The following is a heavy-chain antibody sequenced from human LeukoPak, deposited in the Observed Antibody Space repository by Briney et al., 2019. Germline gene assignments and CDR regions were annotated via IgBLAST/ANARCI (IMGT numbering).Heavy chain of an antibody. CDR2: ISGSGGST. CDR1: RFTFSSYS. Sequence: GGSLRLSCAASRFTFSSYSMSWVRQAPGKGLEWVSGISGSGGSTNYADSVKGRFTISRDNSKNTLYLQMNSLRAEDTAVYYCAKVLLRALDYMDVWGKGTTVTVSS. D-gene: IGHD2-15*01. V-gene: IGHV3-23*01. J-gene: IGHJ6*03. CDR3: AKVLLRALDYMDV.